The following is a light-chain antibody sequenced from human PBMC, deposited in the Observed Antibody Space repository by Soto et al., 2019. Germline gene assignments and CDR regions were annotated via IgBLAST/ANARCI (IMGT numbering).Light chain of an antibody. CDR1: QDISNY. J-gene: IGKJ1*01. Sequence: DIQMTQCPSSLSASLGDRVTITFQASQDISNYLNWYQQKPGKAPKLLIYAASSLQSGVPSRFSGSGYGTEFNLTISSLQTDDFATYYCQQYNSYSRTFSQGTKVDIK. CDR3: QQYNSYSRT. V-gene: IGKV1-16*01. CDR2: AAS.